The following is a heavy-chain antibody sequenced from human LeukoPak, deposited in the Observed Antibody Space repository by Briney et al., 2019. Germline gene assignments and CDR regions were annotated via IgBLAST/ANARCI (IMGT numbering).Heavy chain of an antibody. V-gene: IGHV3-21*01. J-gene: IGHJ1*01. CDR1: GFTFSSYS. Sequence: GGSLRLSCAASGFTFSSYSMNWVRQAPGKGLEWVSSISSSSSYIYYADSVKGRFTISRDNAKNSLYLQMNSLRAEDTAVYYCARFYGDYNAEYFQHWGQGTLVTVSS. CDR3: ARFYGDYNAEYFQH. CDR2: ISSSSSYI. D-gene: IGHD4-17*01.